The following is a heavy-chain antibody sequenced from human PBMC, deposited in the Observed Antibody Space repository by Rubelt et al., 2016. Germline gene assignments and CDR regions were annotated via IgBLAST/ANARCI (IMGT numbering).Heavy chain of an antibody. CDR2: IFHSGGT. D-gene: IGHD6-19*01. CDR1: GGSITNYY. V-gene: IGHV4-4*07. CDR3: ALIAVAGAVGY. Sequence: QLQLQESGPGLVKPSETLSLTCTVSGGSITNYYWSWIRQPAGKGLEWIGRIFHSGGTNYNPSLRRRGTMSMDTSKNQVSLKLSPGTAADTAVYYCALIAVAGAVGYWGQGTLVTVSS. J-gene: IGHJ4*02.